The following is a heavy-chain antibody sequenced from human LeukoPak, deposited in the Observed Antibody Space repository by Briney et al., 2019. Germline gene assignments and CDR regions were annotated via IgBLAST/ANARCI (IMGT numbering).Heavy chain of an antibody. Sequence: ASVKVSCTASGGTFSSYAISWVRQAPGQGLEWMGGIIPIFGTANYAQKFQGRVTITADESTSTAYMELSSLRSEDTAVYYCARSGYMYYYDSSGYYAYWGQGTLVTVSS. D-gene: IGHD3-22*01. CDR3: ARSGYMYYYDSSGYYAY. J-gene: IGHJ4*02. CDR2: IIPIFGTA. V-gene: IGHV1-69*13. CDR1: GGTFSSYA.